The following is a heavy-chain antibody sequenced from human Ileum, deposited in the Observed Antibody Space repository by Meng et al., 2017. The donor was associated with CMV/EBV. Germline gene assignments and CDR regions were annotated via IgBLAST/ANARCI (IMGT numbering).Heavy chain of an antibody. CDR3: SRGADAYKSGRS. V-gene: IGHV4-34*01. J-gene: IGHJ5*02. Sequence: QVQLQRWGAGLLRPPEPLSPPCGVDVGSFSNSYGSWIRQSPGKGLEWIGEIHPSGSTYYNPSLNSRVTMSVDTSKNQFSLNLRSVTAADTAVYYCSRGADAYKSGRSWGQGTLVTVSS. CDR2: IHPSGST. CDR1: VGSFSNSY. D-gene: IGHD5-24*01.